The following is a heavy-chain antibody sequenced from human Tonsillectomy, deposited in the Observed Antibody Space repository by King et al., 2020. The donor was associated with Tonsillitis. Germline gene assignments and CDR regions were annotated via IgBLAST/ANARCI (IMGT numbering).Heavy chain of an antibody. CDR1: GFNFSTYS. V-gene: IGHV3-48*01. CDR2: ISSDSGTA. Sequence: VQLVESGGGLVQPGGSLRLSCAASGFNFSTYSMNWVRQAPGRGLEWVSYISSDSGTAFYAGSVKGRFTISSDKARNSLYLQMNSLRAEDTAVYYCARDLSSFFESDDTFDIWGQGTPVTVSS. CDR3: ARDLSSFFESDDTFDI. J-gene: IGHJ3*02. D-gene: IGHD6-13*01.